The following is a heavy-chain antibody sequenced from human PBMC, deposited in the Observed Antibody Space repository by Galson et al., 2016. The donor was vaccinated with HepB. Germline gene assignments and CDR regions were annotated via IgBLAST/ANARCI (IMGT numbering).Heavy chain of an antibody. V-gene: IGHV3-23*01. J-gene: IGHJ6*02. Sequence: SLRLSCAASGFSFSRYAMSWVRQAPGKGLDWVSGISGSGGSTHYADSVRGRFTISRDNSKNTLYLQMKSLRAEDTAVYYCAKSLLGVTLVSYYYGMDVWGQGTTVTVSS. D-gene: IGHD2-21*02. CDR2: ISGSGGST. CDR1: GFSFSRYA. CDR3: AKSLLGVTLVSYYYGMDV.